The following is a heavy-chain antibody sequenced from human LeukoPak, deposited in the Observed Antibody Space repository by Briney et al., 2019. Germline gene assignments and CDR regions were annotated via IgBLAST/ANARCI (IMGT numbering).Heavy chain of an antibody. Sequence: GGSLRLSCAASGFTFSSYAMSWVRQAPGKRLEWVSAISGSGGSTYYADSVKGRFTISRDNSKNTLYLQMNSLRAEDTAVYYCAKKSSKWELLRGDYFDYWGQGTLVTVSS. CDR3: AKKSSKWELLRGDYFDY. V-gene: IGHV3-23*01. CDR1: GFTFSSYA. CDR2: ISGSGGST. D-gene: IGHD1-26*01. J-gene: IGHJ4*02.